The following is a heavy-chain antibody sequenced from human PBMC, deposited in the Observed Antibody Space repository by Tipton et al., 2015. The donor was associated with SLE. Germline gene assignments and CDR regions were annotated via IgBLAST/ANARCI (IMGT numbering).Heavy chain of an antibody. Sequence: QLVQSGAEVKKPGASVKVSCKASGYIFTGYYLHWVRQAPGQGLEWMGWINPNSGDTNDAQKFQGRVSTTRDTSINTVYMELRDRTYDDTAVYFCARGLWGPHDACDIWGQGTTVTVSS. CDR3: ARGLWGPHDACDI. CDR2: INPNSGDT. D-gene: IGHD7-27*01. CDR1: GYIFTGYY. V-gene: IGHV1-2*02. J-gene: IGHJ3*02.